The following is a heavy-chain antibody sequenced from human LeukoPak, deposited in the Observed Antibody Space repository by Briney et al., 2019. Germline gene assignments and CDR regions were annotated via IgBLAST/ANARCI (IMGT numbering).Heavy chain of an antibody. Sequence: ASVKVSRKASGYTFTNNYLHWVRQAPGQGLEWMGMIYPRDGSTSYAQNFQGRVTVTRDTSTSTVHMELSGLRSEDTAVYYCARDQEGFDYWGQGTLVTVSS. CDR2: IYPRDGST. J-gene: IGHJ4*02. CDR3: ARDQEGFDY. V-gene: IGHV1-46*01. CDR1: GYTFTNNY.